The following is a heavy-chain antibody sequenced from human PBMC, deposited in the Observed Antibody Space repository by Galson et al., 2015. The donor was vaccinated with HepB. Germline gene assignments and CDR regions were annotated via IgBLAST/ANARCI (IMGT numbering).Heavy chain of an antibody. CDR3: ARDPPVWFGRKVFDY. Sequence: CAISGDSVSSNNAAWIWIRQSPSRGLEWLGRTYYRSKWYSDYAGSVRSRISIGPDASMNQFSLHLNSVTPEDTAVYYCARDPPVWFGRKVFDYWGQGTLVTVSS. J-gene: IGHJ4*02. D-gene: IGHD3-10*01. CDR2: TYYRSKWYS. CDR1: GDSVSSNNAA. V-gene: IGHV6-1*01.